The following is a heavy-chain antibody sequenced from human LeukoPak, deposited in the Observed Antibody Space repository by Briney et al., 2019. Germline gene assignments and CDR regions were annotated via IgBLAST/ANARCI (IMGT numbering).Heavy chain of an antibody. Sequence: GGSLRLSCAASGFSFSTYWMHWVRQAPGIGLVWVARINPDGSTSSYADSVKGRLTISRDNAKNTLYLQMNSLRAEDTAVYYCARDRSGYDFDYWGQGTLVTVSS. CDR3: ARDRSGYDFDY. J-gene: IGHJ4*02. V-gene: IGHV3-74*01. CDR2: INPDGSTS. CDR1: GFSFSTYW. D-gene: IGHD5-12*01.